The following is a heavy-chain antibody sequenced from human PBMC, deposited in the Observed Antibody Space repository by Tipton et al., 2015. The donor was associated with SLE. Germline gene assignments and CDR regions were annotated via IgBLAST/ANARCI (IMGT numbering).Heavy chain of an antibody. CDR1: GFTFSSYW. CDR3: ARVRVVVIADAFDI. D-gene: IGHD2-21*01. CDR2: INSDGSST. Sequence: SLRLSCAASGFTFSSYWMHWVRQAPGKGLVWVSRINSDGSSTSYADSVKGRFTISRDNAKNTLYLQMNSLRAEDTAVYYCARVRVVVIADAFDIWGQGTRVTVSS. V-gene: IGHV3-74*01. J-gene: IGHJ3*02.